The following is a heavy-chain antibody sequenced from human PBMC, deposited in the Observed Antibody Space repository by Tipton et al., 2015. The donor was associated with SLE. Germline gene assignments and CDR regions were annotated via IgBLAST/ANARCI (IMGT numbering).Heavy chain of an antibody. Sequence: TLSLTCTVSGGSISSGGYYWSWIRQLPGKGLEWIGSIYYSGSTYYNPSLKSRVTISVDTSKNQFSLKLISATAADTAVYYCARLGRRGGNWYFDLWGRGTLVTVSS. J-gene: IGHJ2*01. CDR3: ARLGRRGGNWYFDL. CDR1: GGSISSGGYY. V-gene: IGHV4-39*07. CDR2: IYYSGST. D-gene: IGHD3-16*01.